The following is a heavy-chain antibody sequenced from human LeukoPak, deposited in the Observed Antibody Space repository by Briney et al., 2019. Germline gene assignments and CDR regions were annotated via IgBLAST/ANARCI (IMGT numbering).Heavy chain of an antibody. CDR2: IYPGESDS. CDR1: RYTFDTYM. V-gene: IGHV5-51*01. CDR3: ARCCDFGVIEDTLEI. J-gene: IGHJ3*02. Sequence: GASLMFSYEASRYTFDTYMIGWGREMPGKGLGWVGMIYPGESDSRYNPPCQGQATHSAHKTVRTTYLQWSSLKASDTAMHYCARCCDFGVIEDTLEIWGQRTMLPV. D-gene: IGHD2-21*01.